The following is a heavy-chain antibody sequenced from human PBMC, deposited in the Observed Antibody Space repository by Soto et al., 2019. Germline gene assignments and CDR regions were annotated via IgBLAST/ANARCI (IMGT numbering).Heavy chain of an antibody. J-gene: IGHJ4*02. Sequence: PETLSLTCTISGGSISVYYWSWIRQPPGQALEWIGYIYDSGGPHYNPALRSRVIITADASKNQMFQKLTSATTADKAVYYCARGVGSSPPRYWGRGTLVTVSS. CDR2: IYDSGGP. CDR1: GGSISVYY. D-gene: IGHD3-16*01. V-gene: IGHV4-59*01. CDR3: ARGVGSSPPRY.